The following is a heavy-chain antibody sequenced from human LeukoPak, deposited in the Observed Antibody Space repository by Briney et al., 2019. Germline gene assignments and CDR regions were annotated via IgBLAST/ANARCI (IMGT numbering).Heavy chain of an antibody. V-gene: IGHV3-23*01. J-gene: IGHJ4*02. CDR1: GFTFSSYA. D-gene: IGHD6-13*01. Sequence: PGGSLRLSCAASGFTFSSYAMSWVRQAPGKGLEWVSSISVSGGSTYYADSVKGRFTISRDNCKNMLYLQMNSLRAEGTAVYYCAGGRRHLVHGPLDYWGQGTLVTVSS. CDR2: ISVSGGST. CDR3: AGGRRHLVHGPLDY.